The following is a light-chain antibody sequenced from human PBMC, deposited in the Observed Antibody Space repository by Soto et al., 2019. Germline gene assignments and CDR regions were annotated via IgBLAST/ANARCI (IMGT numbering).Light chain of an antibody. V-gene: IGKV1-5*03. Sequence: DIQMTQSPSTLSGSVGDRVTITCRASQTISSWLAWYQQKPGKAPKLLIYKASSLQSGVPGRFSGSGSGTEFTLTISSLQPDDVATYYCLQYNSYRTFGQGTKVDIK. CDR2: KAS. CDR1: QTISSW. CDR3: LQYNSYRT. J-gene: IGKJ1*01.